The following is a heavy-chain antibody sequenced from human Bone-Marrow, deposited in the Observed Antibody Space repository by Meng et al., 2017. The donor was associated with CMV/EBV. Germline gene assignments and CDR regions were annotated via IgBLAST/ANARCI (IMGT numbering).Heavy chain of an antibody. J-gene: IGHJ6*01. V-gene: IGHV1-18*01. Sequence: ASVKVSCKASGYTFTSYGISWVRQAPGQGLEWMGWISAYNGNTNYAQKLQGRVTMTTDTSTSTAYMELRSLRSDDTAVYYCARDEEMGPAAQNYYGMDVWGQGTTVTGYS. CDR1: GYTFTSYG. CDR2: ISAYNGNT. CDR3: ARDEEMGPAAQNYYGMDV. D-gene: IGHD2-2*01.